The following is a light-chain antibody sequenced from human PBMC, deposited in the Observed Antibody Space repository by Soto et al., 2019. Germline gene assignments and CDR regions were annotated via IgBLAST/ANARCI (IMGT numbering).Light chain of an antibody. V-gene: IGKV1-5*01. CDR1: QSISSY. CDR3: QQYNSFPWT. CDR2: DVS. J-gene: IGKJ1*01. Sequence: DIQMTQSPSSLSASVGGRVTITSRASQSISSYLNWYQQKPGKAPKLLIYDVSSLESGVPSRFRGSGSGTEFTLTISSLKPDDFEIYYCQQYNSFPWTFGQGTKVDIK.